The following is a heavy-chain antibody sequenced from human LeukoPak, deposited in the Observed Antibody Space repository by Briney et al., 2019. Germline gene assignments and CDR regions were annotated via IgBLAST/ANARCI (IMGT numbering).Heavy chain of an antibody. CDR1: GFTFSSYS. D-gene: IGHD6-19*01. CDR3: ARGEYSSGWPYYYGMDV. CDR2: ISSSSTI. V-gene: IGHV3-48*01. Sequence: GGSLRLSCAASGFTFSSYSMNWVRQAPGKGLEWVSYISSSSTIYYADSVKGRFTISRDNAKNSLYLQMNSLRAEDTVVYYCARGEYSSGWPYYYGMDVWGQGTTVTVSS. J-gene: IGHJ6*02.